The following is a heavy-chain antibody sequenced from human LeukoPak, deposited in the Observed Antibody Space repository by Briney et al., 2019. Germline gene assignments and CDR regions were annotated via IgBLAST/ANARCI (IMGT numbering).Heavy chain of an antibody. Sequence: SETLSLTCTVSGGSISSYYWSWIRQPPGKGLEWIGYIYYSGSTNYNPSFKSRVTISVDTSKNQFSLKLSSVTAADTAVYYCARLQQWLPTRRVWFDPWGQGTLVTVSS. J-gene: IGHJ5*02. CDR1: GGSISSYY. V-gene: IGHV4-59*08. D-gene: IGHD6-19*01. CDR3: ARLQQWLPTRRVWFDP. CDR2: IYYSGST.